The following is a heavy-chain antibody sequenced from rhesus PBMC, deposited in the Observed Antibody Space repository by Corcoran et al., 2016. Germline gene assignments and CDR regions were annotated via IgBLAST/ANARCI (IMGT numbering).Heavy chain of an antibody. J-gene: IGHJ4*01. CDR2: IYGGSGST. Sequence: QVQLQESGPGLVKPSETLSLTCAVSGGSISSNYWSWIRQSPGKGLEWIGYIYGGSGSTSYNPSLQSLVTISTDTSQNQFSLKLSSVTAADTAVYYCARWYYRGSYYGTYFDYWGQGVLVTVSS. CDR1: GGSISSNY. V-gene: IGHV4-147*01. D-gene: IGHD3-16*01. CDR3: ARWYYRGSYYGTYFDY.